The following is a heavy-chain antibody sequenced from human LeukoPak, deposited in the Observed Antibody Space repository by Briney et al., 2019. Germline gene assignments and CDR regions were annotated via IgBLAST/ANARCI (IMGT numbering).Heavy chain of an antibody. CDR3: SRGRKRYFDWLKSPYYFDY. D-gene: IGHD3-9*01. J-gene: IGHJ4*02. CDR2: IRSKAYGGTT. CDR1: GFTSGDYA. Sequence: PGGSLRLSCTASGFTSGDYAMSWFRQAPGKGLEWVGFIRSKAYGGTTEYAASVKGRFTISRDDSKSIAYLQMNNLKTEDTAVNYCSRGRKRYFDWLKSPYYFDYWGQGTLVTVSS. V-gene: IGHV3-49*03.